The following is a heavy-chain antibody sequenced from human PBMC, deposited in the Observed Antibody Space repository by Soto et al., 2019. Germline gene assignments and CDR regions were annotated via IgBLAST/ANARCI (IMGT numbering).Heavy chain of an antibody. Sequence: ASVKVSCKASGYTFTSYGISWVRQAPGQGLEWMGWISAYNGNTNYAQKLQGRVTMTTDTSTSTAYMELRSLRSDDTAVYYCARDPEYYYGSGSYFWDYYYGMDVWGQGTTVTVSS. J-gene: IGHJ6*02. CDR2: ISAYNGNT. CDR1: GYTFTSYG. CDR3: ARDPEYYYGSGSYFWDYYYGMDV. D-gene: IGHD3-10*01. V-gene: IGHV1-18*01.